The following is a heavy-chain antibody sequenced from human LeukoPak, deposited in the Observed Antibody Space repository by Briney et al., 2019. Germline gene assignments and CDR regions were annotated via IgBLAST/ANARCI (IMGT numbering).Heavy chain of an antibody. V-gene: IGHV4-39*07. CDR2: IYYSGST. CDR3: ARDGYYYDSSGSFDP. J-gene: IGHJ5*02. Sequence: SETLSLTCTVSGGSISSSSYYWGWIRQPPGKGLEWIGSIYYSGSTNYNPSLKSRVTISVDTSKNQFSLKLSSVTAADTAVYYCARDGYYYDSSGSFDPWGQGTLVTVSS. D-gene: IGHD3-22*01. CDR1: GGSISSSSYY.